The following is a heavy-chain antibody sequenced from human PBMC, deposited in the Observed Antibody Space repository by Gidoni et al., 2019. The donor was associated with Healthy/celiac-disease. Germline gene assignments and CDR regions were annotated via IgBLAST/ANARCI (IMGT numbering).Heavy chain of an antibody. V-gene: IGHV1-69*04. J-gene: IGHJ4*02. CDR1: VGTFRRYD. CDR2: IIPILGRA. D-gene: IGHD2-21*02. Sequence: QVQLVQAGAEVRNPGSSVKASCKASVGTFRRYDISWVRQPPGQGLEWMGRIIPILGRANYEQKFQGRVTITADKSTGTAYMELSSLRSEDTAVYYCARGEGIVVVTATPADYFDYWGQGTLVTVSS. CDR3: ARGEGIVVVTATPADYFDY.